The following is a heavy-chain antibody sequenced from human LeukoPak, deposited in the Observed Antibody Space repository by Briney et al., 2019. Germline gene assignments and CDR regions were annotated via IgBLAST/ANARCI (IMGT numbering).Heavy chain of an antibody. V-gene: IGHV4-4*07. CDR3: AREQQWLEYYFAY. Sequence: PSQTLSLTCTVSGGSISSYYSSWIRQPAGKGLEWIGRIYTSGSTNYNPSPKSRVTMSVDTSKNQFSLKLSSVTAADTVVYYCAREQQWLEYYFAYWGQGTLVTVSS. D-gene: IGHD6-19*01. J-gene: IGHJ4*02. CDR2: IYTSGST. CDR1: GGSISSYY.